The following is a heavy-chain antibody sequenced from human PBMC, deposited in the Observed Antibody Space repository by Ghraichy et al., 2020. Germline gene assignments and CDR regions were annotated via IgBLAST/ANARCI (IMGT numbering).Heavy chain of an antibody. CDR1: GGSINNYY. D-gene: IGHD3-3*01. J-gene: IGHJ6*02. V-gene: IGHV4-59*01. CDR3: ARDRAVFGPGGMDV. Sequence: SQTLSLTCTVSGGSINNYYWSWIRQPPGKGLEWIGFIYYSGVANYNPSLKSRATISVDASMTQFSLRLSSVTAADTAVYYCARDRAVFGPGGMDVWGQGTTATFSS. CDR2: IYYSGVA.